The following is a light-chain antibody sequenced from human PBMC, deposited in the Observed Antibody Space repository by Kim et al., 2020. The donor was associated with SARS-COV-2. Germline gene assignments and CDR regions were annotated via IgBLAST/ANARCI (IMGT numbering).Light chain of an antibody. CDR1: HDINIY. J-gene: IGKJ4*01. V-gene: IGKV1-33*01. CDR3: QQYNDFPLT. Sequence: DIEMTQSPSSLSASIGDRVTITCQASHDINIYLNWYQQKPGKAPKLLIHGASNLETRVPLGFGGNGSGTHFAFTISSLQPEDIGTYYCQQYNDFPLTFGGGTKVDIK. CDR2: GAS.